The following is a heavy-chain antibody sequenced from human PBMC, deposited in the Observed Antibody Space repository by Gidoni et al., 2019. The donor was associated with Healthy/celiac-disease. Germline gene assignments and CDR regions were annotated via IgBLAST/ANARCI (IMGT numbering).Heavy chain of an antibody. CDR3: ARANWNDYYYYGMDV. J-gene: IGHJ6*02. V-gene: IGHV1-69*01. Sequence: QVQLVQSGAEVKKPGSAVTVSCKASGGPFSSYAISWVRQAPGQGLEWMGGISPIFGTANYAQKFQGRVTITADESTSTAYMELSSLRSEDTAVYYCARANWNDYYYYGMDVWGQGTTVTVSS. CDR2: ISPIFGTA. CDR1: GGPFSSYA. D-gene: IGHD1-1*01.